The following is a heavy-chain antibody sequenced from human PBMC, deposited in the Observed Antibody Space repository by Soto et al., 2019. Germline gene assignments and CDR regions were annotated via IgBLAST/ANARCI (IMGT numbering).Heavy chain of an antibody. CDR2: ISWNSGSI. V-gene: IGHV3-9*01. CDR1: GFTFDDYA. CDR3: AKDIGRGIPLWTRPSGAYDY. Sequence: GGSLRLSCAASGFTFDDYAMHWVRQAPGKGLEWVSGISWNSGSIGYADSVKGRFTISRDNARNSLYLQMNSLRAEDTALYYCAKDIGRGIPLWTRPSGAYDYWGQGTLVTVSS. D-gene: IGHD5-18*01. J-gene: IGHJ4*02.